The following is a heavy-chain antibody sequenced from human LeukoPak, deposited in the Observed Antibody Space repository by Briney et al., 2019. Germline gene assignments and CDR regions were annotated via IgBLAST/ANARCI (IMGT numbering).Heavy chain of an antibody. CDR3: AGDRGYSNFDY. Sequence: GGSLRLSCAASGFAFSNYWMSWVRQAPGKGLEWVANMNEDGSEKNCVDSVKGRFTISRDNAQDSLYLQMNSLRAEDTAVYYCAGDRGYSNFDYWGQGTLLTVSS. CDR1: GFAFSNYW. CDR2: MNEDGSEK. J-gene: IGHJ4*02. D-gene: IGHD4-11*01. V-gene: IGHV3-7*01.